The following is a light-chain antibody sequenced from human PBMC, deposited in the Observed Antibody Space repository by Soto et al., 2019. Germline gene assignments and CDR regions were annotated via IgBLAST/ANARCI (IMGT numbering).Light chain of an antibody. CDR1: QYVSSF. V-gene: IGKV3-11*01. CDR2: DAS. J-gene: IGKJ1*01. Sequence: EVVLTQSPGTLSLSPGERATLSCRTSQYVSSFLACYQQKAGQAPRLLIYDASHRATGIPARFSGSGSGTDFTLTINSLEPEYFALYYCQQRYNWPPTFGQGTKVDIK. CDR3: QQRYNWPPT.